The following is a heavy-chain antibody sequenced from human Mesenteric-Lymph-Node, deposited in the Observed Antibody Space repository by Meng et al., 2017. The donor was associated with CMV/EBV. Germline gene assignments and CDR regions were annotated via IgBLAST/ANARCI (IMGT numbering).Heavy chain of an antibody. J-gene: IGHJ5*02. CDR3: GRYVGGSYRGTDL. D-gene: IGHD1-26*01. V-gene: IGHV1-2*02. CDR2: INPNSGFT. CDR1: GYTVTDYY. Sequence: KASGYTVTDYYLHWVRLAPGQGLEWMGWINPNSGFTIYAHKFQDRVTMTRDTSISTAYMDVSRLGSDDTAVYYCGRYVGGSYRGTDLWGQGTLVTVSS.